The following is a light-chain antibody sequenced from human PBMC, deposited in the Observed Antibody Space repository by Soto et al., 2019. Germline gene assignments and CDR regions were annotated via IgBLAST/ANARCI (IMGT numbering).Light chain of an antibody. J-gene: IGKJ5*01. V-gene: IGKV3-20*01. CDR2: GAA. CDR1: QSVSSIY. Sequence: EIVLTQSPGTLSLSPWERATLSCRASQSVSSIYLAWYQQKPGQAPRLLIYGAASRATGIPDRFSGSGSGTDFTLTISRLEPADFAVYYCQQYGSSPITFGQGTRLEIK. CDR3: QQYGSSPIT.